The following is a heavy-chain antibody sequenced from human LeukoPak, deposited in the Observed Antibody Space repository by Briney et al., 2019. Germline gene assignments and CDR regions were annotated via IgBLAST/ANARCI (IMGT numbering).Heavy chain of an antibody. Sequence: GGSLRLSCATSGFTVGSNYMSWVRQAPGRGLEWVSTIFSGGNTYYAGSVKGRFTISRDTSRNTLYLQMSSLWVEDTAVYFCARELTWHYYEYWGQGTLVTVSS. CDR1: GFTVGSNY. CDR3: ARELTWHYYEY. V-gene: IGHV3-53*01. CDR2: IFSGGNT. D-gene: IGHD3-9*01. J-gene: IGHJ4*02.